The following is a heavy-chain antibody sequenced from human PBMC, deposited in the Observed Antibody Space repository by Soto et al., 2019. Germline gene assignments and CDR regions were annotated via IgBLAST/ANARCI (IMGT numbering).Heavy chain of an antibody. J-gene: IGHJ4*02. CDR1: GGTFSSYA. CDR3: ARDPALGGPFDY. V-gene: IGHV1-69*05. D-gene: IGHD3-16*01. CDR2: IIPIFGTA. Sequence: SVKVSCKASGGTFSSYAISWVRQAPGQGLEWMGGIIPIFGTANYAQKVQGRVTMTTDTSTSTAYMELRSLRSDDTAVYYCARDPALGGPFDYWGQGTLVTVSS.